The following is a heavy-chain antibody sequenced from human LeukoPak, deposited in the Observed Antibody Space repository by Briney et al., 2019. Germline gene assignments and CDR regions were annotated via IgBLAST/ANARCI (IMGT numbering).Heavy chain of an antibody. Sequence: GGSLRLSCAAPGFTFYEYAMNWVRQAPGKGLEWVSLISGDGGVTYYADSVKGRFTISRDNSKNSVYLQMNSLRPEDTALYYCAKSVSPLDASDIWGQGTMVTVSS. CDR1: GFTFYEYA. J-gene: IGHJ3*02. CDR3: AKSVSPLDASDI. CDR2: ISGDGGVT. V-gene: IGHV3-43*02.